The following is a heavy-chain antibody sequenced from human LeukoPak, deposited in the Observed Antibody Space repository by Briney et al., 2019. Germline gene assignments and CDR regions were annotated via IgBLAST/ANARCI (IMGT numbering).Heavy chain of an antibody. CDR2: ISSSGGSK. V-gene: IGHV3-64D*09. CDR3: GKNSHIVVVNAERRDYYGMDV. Sequence: PGGSLRLSCSTSGFTFSSYAMNWVRQAPGKGLEYVSAISSSGGSKYYADSVKGRFTNARDNSKNTLYLQMSSLRAEDTAVYYCGKNSHIVVVNAERRDYYGMDVWGQGTTVTVCS. CDR1: GFTFSSYA. J-gene: IGHJ6*02. D-gene: IGHD2-21*01.